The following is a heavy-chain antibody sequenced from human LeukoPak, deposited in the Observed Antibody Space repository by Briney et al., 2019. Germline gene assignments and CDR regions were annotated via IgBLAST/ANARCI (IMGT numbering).Heavy chain of an antibody. D-gene: IGHD3-22*01. CDR1: GGSISSYY. CDR2: IYTSVST. V-gene: IGHV4-4*07. CDR3: ARDADSSGYYFSI. J-gene: IGHJ4*02. Sequence: SETLSLTCTVSGGSISSYYWSWIRQPAGKGLEWNGRIYTSVSTNYNPSLKSRVTMSVDTSKNQFSLKLSSVTAADTAVYYCARDADSSGYYFSIWGQGTLVTVSS.